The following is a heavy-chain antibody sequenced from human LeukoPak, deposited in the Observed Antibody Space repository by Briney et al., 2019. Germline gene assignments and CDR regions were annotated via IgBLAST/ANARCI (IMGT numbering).Heavy chain of an antibody. D-gene: IGHD6-13*01. CDR2: TYYRSKWSN. V-gene: IGHV6-1*01. CDR3: ARGRGIAADSNWFDP. CDR1: GDSLSTSSVA. J-gene: IGHJ5*02. Sequence: SQTLSLTCAISGDSLSTSSVAWNWIRQSPSRGLEWLGRTYYRSKWSNDYAVSVKSRITINPDTSKNQFSLQLNSVTPEDTAVYYCARGRGIAADSNWFDPWGQGTLVTVSS.